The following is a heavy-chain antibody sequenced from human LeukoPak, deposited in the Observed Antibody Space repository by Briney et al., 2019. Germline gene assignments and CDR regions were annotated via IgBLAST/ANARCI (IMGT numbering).Heavy chain of an antibody. CDR2: IKSKTEGATT. Sequence: GGSLRVSCAASGFTFGNAWMTWVRQAPGKGREGVGRIKSKTEGATTDYAAPVKGRLTISRDDSENTLYLQMNSLKTEDAAVYYCPIDHLLSPGSYSNPSWFDPWGQGTLVTVSS. CDR3: PIDHLLSPGSYSNPSWFDP. CDR1: GFTFGNAW. J-gene: IGHJ5*02. D-gene: IGHD3-10*01. V-gene: IGHV3-15*01.